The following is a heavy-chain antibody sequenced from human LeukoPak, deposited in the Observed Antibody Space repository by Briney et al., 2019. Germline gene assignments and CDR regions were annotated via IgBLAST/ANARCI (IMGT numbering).Heavy chain of an antibody. CDR3: ARLGCSSASCYPGN. CDR2: LYYSGWST. Sequence: PSGTLSLTCTVSGGSISSSYYYWGWVRQPPGKGLEWIGSLYYSGWSTYYNPSLKSRVTISVDTSKNQFSLKLNSVTAADTAVYYCARLGCSSASCYPGNWGQGTLVTVSS. D-gene: IGHD2-2*01. CDR1: GGSISSSYYY. J-gene: IGHJ4*02. V-gene: IGHV4-39*01.